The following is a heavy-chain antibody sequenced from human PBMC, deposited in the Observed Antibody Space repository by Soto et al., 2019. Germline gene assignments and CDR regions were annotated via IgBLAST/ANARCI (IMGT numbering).Heavy chain of an antibody. J-gene: IGHJ3*02. Sequence: SETLSLTCTVSGGSISSYYWSWIRQPPGKGLEWIGYIYYSGSTNYNPSLKSRVTISVDTSKNQFSLKLSSVTAADTAVYYCARGVVVTATYAFDIWGQGTMVTVSS. CDR1: GGSISSYY. CDR3: ARGVVVTATYAFDI. V-gene: IGHV4-59*01. D-gene: IGHD2-21*02. CDR2: IYYSGST.